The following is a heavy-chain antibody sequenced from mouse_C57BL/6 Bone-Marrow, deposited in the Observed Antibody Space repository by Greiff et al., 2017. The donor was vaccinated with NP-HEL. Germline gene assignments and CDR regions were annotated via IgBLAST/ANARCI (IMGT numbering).Heavy chain of an antibody. Sequence: EVKLVESGGGLVKPGGSLKLSCAASGFTFSDYGMHWVRQAPEKGLEWVAYISSGSSTIYYADTVKGRFTISRDNAKNTLFLQMTSLRSEDTAMYYCARGATVVAPRFAYWGQGTLVTVSA. CDR2: ISSGSSTI. D-gene: IGHD1-1*01. CDR3: ARGATVVAPRFAY. V-gene: IGHV5-17*01. CDR1: GFTFSDYG. J-gene: IGHJ3*01.